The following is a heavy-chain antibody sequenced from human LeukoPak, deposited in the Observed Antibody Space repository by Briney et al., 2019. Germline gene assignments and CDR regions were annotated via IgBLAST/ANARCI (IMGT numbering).Heavy chain of an antibody. J-gene: IGHJ3*02. D-gene: IGHD5-12*01. CDR1: VGSINSGNW. Sequence: PSETLSLTCGLSVGSINSGNWWTWVRQSPGKGLEWIGEIHHNGTRIYNPSLKTRVTISVDTFKNQFSLKLSSVSAADTAVYYCARGGARNRYRVLVIWGQGGMVTVSS. CDR2: IHHNGTR. CDR3: ARGGARNRYRVLVI. V-gene: IGHV4/OR15-8*01.